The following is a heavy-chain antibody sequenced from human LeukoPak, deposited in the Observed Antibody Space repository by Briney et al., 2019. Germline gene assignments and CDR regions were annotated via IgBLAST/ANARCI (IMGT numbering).Heavy chain of an antibody. D-gene: IGHD3-22*01. Sequence: PGGSLRLSCAASGFTVSSNYMSWVRQAPGKGLEWVSVIYSGGSTYYADSVKGRFTISRDNSKNTLYLQMNSLRAEDTAVYYCARVGPHPYYDSSGYPPWGQGTLVTVSS. CDR2: IYSGGST. CDR3: ARVGPHPYYDSSGYPP. V-gene: IGHV3-53*01. J-gene: IGHJ5*02. CDR1: GFTVSSNY.